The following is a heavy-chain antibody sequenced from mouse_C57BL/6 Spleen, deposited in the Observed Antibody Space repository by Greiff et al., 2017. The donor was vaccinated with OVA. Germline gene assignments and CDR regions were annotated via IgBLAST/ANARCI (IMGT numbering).Heavy chain of an antibody. CDR3: ARGLSLRYFDV. CDR1: GYAFSSYW. D-gene: IGHD2-1*01. Sequence: QVQLQQSGAELVKPGASVKISCKASGYAFSSYWMNWVKQRPGKGLEWIGQIYPGDGDTNYNGKFKGKATLTADKSSSTAYMQRSSLTSEDSAVYFCARGLSLRYFDVWGTGTTVTVSS. CDR2: IYPGDGDT. V-gene: IGHV1-80*01. J-gene: IGHJ1*03.